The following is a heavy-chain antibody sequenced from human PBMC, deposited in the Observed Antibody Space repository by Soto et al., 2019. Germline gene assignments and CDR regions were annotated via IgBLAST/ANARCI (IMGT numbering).Heavy chain of an antibody. CDR1: GYTFTSYG. Sequence: GASVKLSCKASGYTFTSYGISWVRQAPGQGLEWMGWISSYNGNTNYAQKVQGRVTLTTDTSTSTTYMELRSLRSDDTAVYYCARGPRYCSTTTCFSGVTWFDPWGQGTLVTVSS. CDR3: ARGPRYCSTTTCFSGVTWFDP. CDR2: ISSYNGNT. J-gene: IGHJ5*02. D-gene: IGHD2-2*01. V-gene: IGHV1-18*04.